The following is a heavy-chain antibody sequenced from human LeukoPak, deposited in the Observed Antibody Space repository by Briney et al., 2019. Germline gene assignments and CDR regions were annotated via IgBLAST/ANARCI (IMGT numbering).Heavy chain of an antibody. J-gene: IGHJ4*02. D-gene: IGHD3-16*01. CDR3: AAGEDY. CDR2: IYYIGST. CDR1: GGSISSSY. V-gene: IGHV4-59*01. Sequence: SETLSLTCTVSGGSISSSYWSWIRQPPGKGLEWIGYIYYIGSTNYNPSLKSRVTIPVDTSKNQFSLKLTSVTAADTAVYYCAAGEDYWGQGTLVTVSS.